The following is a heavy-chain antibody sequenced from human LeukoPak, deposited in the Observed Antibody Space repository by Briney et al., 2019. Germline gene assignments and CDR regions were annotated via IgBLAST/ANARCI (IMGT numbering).Heavy chain of an antibody. CDR2: ISYDGSNK. J-gene: IGHJ4*02. Sequence: GGSLRLSCAASGFSFSSYGMHWVRQAPGKRLEWVAVISYDGSNKYYADSVKGRFTISRDNSKNTLYLQMNSLRAEDTAVYYCAKESMGYYFDYWGQGTLVTVSS. CDR3: AKESMGYYFDY. D-gene: IGHD1-26*01. V-gene: IGHV3-30*18. CDR1: GFSFSSYG.